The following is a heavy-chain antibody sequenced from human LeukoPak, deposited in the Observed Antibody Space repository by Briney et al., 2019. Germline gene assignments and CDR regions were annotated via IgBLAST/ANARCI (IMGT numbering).Heavy chain of an antibody. CDR1: GGTFSSCA. V-gene: IGHV1-69*13. J-gene: IGHJ3*02. CDR3: ASHSGSHRADAFDI. Sequence: SVKVSCKASGGTFSSCAISWVRQAPGQGLEWMGGVIPIFGTANYAQKFQGRVTITADESTSTAYMELSSLRSEDTAVYYCASHSGSHRADAFDIWGQGTMVTVSS. D-gene: IGHD1-26*01. CDR2: VIPIFGTA.